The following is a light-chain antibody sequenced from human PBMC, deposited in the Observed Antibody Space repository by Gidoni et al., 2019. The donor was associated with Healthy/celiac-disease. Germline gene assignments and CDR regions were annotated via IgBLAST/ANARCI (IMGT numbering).Light chain of an antibody. CDR3: SSYAGSNNLGL. CDR1: SNDVGYYNY. J-gene: IGLJ3*02. CDR2: EVS. V-gene: IGLV2-8*01. Sequence: HSALTQPSSASGSPGQSVTISCTGTSNDVGYYNYVSWYQQHPGKAPKIMIYEVSKRPSGVPDRVSGSKSGNTASLTVSGLQAEDEADYYCSSYAGSNNLGLFGGGTKLTVL.